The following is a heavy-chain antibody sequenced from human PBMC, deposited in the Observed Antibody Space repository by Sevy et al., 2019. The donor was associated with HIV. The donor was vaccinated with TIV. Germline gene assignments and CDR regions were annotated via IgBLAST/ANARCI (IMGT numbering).Heavy chain of an antibody. CDR1: GGSFSNSD. J-gene: IGHJ4*02. Sequence: ASVKVSCKVSGGSFSNSDVIWVRQAPGQGLEWMGRIIPRFGTANYAQRFQGRVTITADESTRTVFMELSRLRSEDTALFYSARVGGAREGYDYVGSSFIDHWGQGTLVTVSS. D-gene: IGHD3-16*01. V-gene: IGHV1-69*13. CDR2: IIPRFGTA. CDR3: ARVGGAREGYDYVGSSFIDH.